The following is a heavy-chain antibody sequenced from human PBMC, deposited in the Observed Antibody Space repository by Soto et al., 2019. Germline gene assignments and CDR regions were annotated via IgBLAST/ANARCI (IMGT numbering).Heavy chain of an antibody. V-gene: IGHV3-13*04. CDR2: IGTAGDT. D-gene: IGHD3-22*01. CDR3: ARGGYDSSGYYQYIDY. J-gene: IGHJ4*02. Sequence: GALRLSCAASGFTFSSYDMHWVRQATGKGLEWVSAIGTAGDTYYPGSVKGRFTISRENAKNSLYLQMNSLRAGDTAVYYCARGGYDSSGYYQYIDYWGQGTLVTVSS. CDR1: GFTFSSYD.